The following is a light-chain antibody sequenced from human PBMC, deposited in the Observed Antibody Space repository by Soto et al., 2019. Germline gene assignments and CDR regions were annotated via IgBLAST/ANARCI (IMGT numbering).Light chain of an antibody. J-gene: IGLJ1*01. Sequence: QSALTQPRSVSGSPGQSVTISCTGTSSYVGGYNYVSWYQQHPGKAPKLMIYDVSKRPSGVPDRFSGSKSGNTASLTISGLQAEDEADYYCCSYAGSYPYVFGTGNKVTVL. CDR3: CSYAGSYPYV. CDR2: DVS. V-gene: IGLV2-11*01. CDR1: SSYVGGYNY.